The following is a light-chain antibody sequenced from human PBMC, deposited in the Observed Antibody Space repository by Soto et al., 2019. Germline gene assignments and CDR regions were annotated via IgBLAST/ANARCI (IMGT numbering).Light chain of an antibody. CDR3: CSYAGSSTDVV. CDR2: EGS. CDR1: SSDVGSYNL. V-gene: IGLV2-23*01. Sequence: QSALTQPASVSGSPGQSITISCTGTSSDVGSYNLVSWYQQHPGKAPKLMIYEGSKRPSGVSNRFSGSKSVNTASLTISGLQAEDEADYYCCSYAGSSTDVVFGGGTQLTVL. J-gene: IGLJ2*01.